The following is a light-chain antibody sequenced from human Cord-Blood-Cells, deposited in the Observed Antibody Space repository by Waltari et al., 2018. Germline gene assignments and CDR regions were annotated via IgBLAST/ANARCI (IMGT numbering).Light chain of an antibody. CDR3: QQYYSTPLT. CDR2: WAS. J-gene: IGKJ4*01. CDR1: QSVLYSSNNKNY. Sequence: DIVLPQSPDSLAVPLGERATLNCKSRQSVLYSSNNKNYLAWYQQKPGQPPKLLIYWASTQESGVPDRFSGSGSGTDFTLTISSLQAEDVAVYYCQQYYSTPLTFGGGTKVEIK. V-gene: IGKV4-1*01.